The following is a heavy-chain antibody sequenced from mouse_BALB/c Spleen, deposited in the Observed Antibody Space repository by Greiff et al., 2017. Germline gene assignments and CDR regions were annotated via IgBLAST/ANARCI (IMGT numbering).Heavy chain of an antibody. CDR2: IWAGGST. CDR3: AREYDGYYGLSFAY. Sequence: QVQLKESGPGLVAPSQSLSITCTVSGFSLTSYGVHWVRQPPGTGLEWLGVIWAGGSTNYNSALMSRLSISKDNSKSQVFLKMNSLQTDDTAMYYCAREYDGYYGLSFAYWGQGTLVTVSA. V-gene: IGHV2-9*02. D-gene: IGHD2-3*01. J-gene: IGHJ3*01. CDR1: GFSLTSYG.